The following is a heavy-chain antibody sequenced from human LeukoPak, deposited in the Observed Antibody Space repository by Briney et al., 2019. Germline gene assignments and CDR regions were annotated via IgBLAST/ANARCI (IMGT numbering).Heavy chain of an antibody. V-gene: IGHV3-74*01. CDR2: INSDGSST. CDR1: GFSVSRSW. D-gene: IGHD3-16*02. J-gene: IGHJ4*02. CDR3: ARWSPSF. Sequence: GGSLRLSCAASGFSVSRSWMNWVRQAPGRGLVWVSDINSDGSSTNYADSVKGRFTISRDIVKNTLYLQMNSLRAEDTAVYYCARWSPSFWGQGILVTVSS.